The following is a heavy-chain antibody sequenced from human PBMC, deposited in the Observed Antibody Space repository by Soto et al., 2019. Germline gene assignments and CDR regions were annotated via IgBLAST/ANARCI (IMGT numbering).Heavy chain of an antibody. CDR2: TYYRSKWYS. V-gene: IGHV6-1*01. Sequence: PSRGLEWLGRTYYRSKWYSDYVGSVKSRITINPDTSKNQFSLQLNSMTPEDTAVYYCARTTWLDYAFDIWGQGTTVTVSS. CDR3: ARTTWLDYAFDI. J-gene: IGHJ3*02. D-gene: IGHD6-19*01.